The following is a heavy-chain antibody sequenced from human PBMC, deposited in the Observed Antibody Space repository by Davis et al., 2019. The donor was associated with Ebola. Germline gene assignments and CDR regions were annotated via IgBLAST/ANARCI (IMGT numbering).Heavy chain of an antibody. CDR3: AKDLGYNSDWYGYYFDY. Sequence: GESLKISCAASGSTFSSYWMHWVRQAPGKGLVWVSRINADGSNTDYADSVKGRFTISRDNSKNTLYLQMNSLRADDTAVYYCAKDLGYNSDWYGYYFDYWGQGTLVSVSS. J-gene: IGHJ4*02. V-gene: IGHV3-74*01. CDR2: INADGSNT. D-gene: IGHD6-19*01. CDR1: GSTFSSYW.